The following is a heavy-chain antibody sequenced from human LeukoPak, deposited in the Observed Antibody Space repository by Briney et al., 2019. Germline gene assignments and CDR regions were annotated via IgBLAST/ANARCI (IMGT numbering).Heavy chain of an antibody. CDR1: GFTFSAYS. CDR3: ATEGYYYGFDI. Sequence: PGGSLRLSCAASGFTFSAYSMNWVRQAPGKGLEWVSSISSSSSSYIYYADSVKGRLTISRDNAKNSLYLQMNSMRAEDTAVYYCATEGYYYGFDIWGQGTMVTVSS. D-gene: IGHD3-10*01. CDR2: ISSSSSSYI. J-gene: IGHJ3*02. V-gene: IGHV3-21*04.